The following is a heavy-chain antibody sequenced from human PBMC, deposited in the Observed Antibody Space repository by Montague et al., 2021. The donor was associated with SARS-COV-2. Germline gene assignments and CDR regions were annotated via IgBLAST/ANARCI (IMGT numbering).Heavy chain of an antibody. D-gene: IGHD4-23*01. CDR1: GGSITGYY. Sequence: ETLSLTCTVSGGSITGYYWSWLRRSPGKGLEWIAYIYDGGAVNYNPSLGSRVTISTDTSKNQLSLKVNSVTAADTAVYYCVRDHPYGGPRGAYDIWGQGTVVTVSP. CDR3: VRDHPYGGPRGAYDI. J-gene: IGHJ3*02. V-gene: IGHV4-59*01. CDR2: IYDGGAV.